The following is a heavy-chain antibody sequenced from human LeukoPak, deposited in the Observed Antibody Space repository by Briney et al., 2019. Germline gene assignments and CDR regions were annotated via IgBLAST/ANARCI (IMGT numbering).Heavy chain of an antibody. CDR2: ISGSGGST. V-gene: IGHV3-23*01. CDR1: GFTFSSYA. Sequence: GGSLRLSCAASGFTFSSYAMSWVRQAPGKGLEWVSAISGSGGSTYYADSVKGRFTISRDNSKNTLYLQMNSLRAEDTAVYYCAKDSRETYYYGSGSYYHINPTPNWFDPWGQGTLVTVSS. CDR3: AKDSRETYYYGSGSYYHINPTPNWFDP. D-gene: IGHD3-10*01. J-gene: IGHJ5*02.